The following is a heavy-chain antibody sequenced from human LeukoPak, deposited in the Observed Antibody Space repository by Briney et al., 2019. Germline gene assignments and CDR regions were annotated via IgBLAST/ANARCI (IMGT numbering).Heavy chain of an antibody. J-gene: IGHJ6*03. V-gene: IGHV1-69*13. D-gene: IGHD6-19*01. Sequence: ASVTVSCKASGGTFSSYAISWVRQAPGQGLEWMGGIIPIFGTANYAQKFQGRVTITADESTSTAYMELSSLRSEDTAVYYCARGGYSSGWSPTDYYYYYMDVWGKGTTVTISS. CDR3: ARGGYSSGWSPTDYYYYYMDV. CDR1: GGTFSSYA. CDR2: IIPIFGTA.